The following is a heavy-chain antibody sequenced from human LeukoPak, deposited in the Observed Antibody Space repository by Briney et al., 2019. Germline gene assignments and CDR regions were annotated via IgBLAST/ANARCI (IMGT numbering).Heavy chain of an antibody. D-gene: IGHD3-10*01. Sequence: PSGTLSLTCAVSGGSISSNNWWSWVRQPPGKGLEWIGEIYHSGSTNYNPSLKSRATISVDKSKNQFSLKLNSVTAADTAVYYCATPRESYFGSGSYPPAFDIWGQGTMVTVSS. V-gene: IGHV4-4*02. CDR3: ATPRESYFGSGSYPPAFDI. CDR2: IYHSGST. CDR1: GGSISSNNW. J-gene: IGHJ3*02.